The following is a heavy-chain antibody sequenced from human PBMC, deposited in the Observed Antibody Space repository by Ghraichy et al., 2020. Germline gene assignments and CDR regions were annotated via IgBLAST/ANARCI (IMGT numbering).Heavy chain of an antibody. CDR2: ITGSDFRT. J-gene: IGHJ3*02. Sequence: GGSLRLSCAASGFTFSIYAINWVRQPPGKGLEWVSAITGSDFRTFYADSVKGRFTISRDNYMNTVYLHMNSLRVDDTAVYYCAKVQGFRHIVDVFDIWGQGTMVTVSS. V-gene: IGHV3-23*01. D-gene: IGHD5-12*01. CDR1: GFTFSIYA. CDR3: AKVQGFRHIVDVFDI.